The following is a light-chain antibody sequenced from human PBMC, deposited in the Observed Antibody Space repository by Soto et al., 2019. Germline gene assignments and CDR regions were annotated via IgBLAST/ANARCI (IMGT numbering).Light chain of an antibody. CDR1: ALAKKY. CDR2: KDN. V-gene: IGLV3-16*01. J-gene: IGLJ2*01. Sequence: SYELTQPPSVSVSLGQMARITCSGEALAKKYAYWDQQKPGQFPVVVIYKDNERPSGNPERFSGSTSGTIVTLTISGVQAEDEADYYCLSADSNGTYVLFGGGTKLTVL. CDR3: LSADSNGTYVL.